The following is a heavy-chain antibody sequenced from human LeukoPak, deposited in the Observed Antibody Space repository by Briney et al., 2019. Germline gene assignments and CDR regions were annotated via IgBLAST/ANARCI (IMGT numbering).Heavy chain of an antibody. V-gene: IGHV3-23*01. CDR3: AKAKDSYSNYNPYYYYYMDV. CDR2: ISGSGGST. Sequence: GGSLRLSCAASGFTFSSYAMSWVRQAPGKGLEWVSAISGSGGSTYYADSVKGRFTISRDNSKNTLYLQMNSLRAEDTAVYYCAKAKDSYSNYNPYYYYYMDVWGKGTTVTVSS. J-gene: IGHJ6*03. CDR1: GFTFSSYA. D-gene: IGHD4-11*01.